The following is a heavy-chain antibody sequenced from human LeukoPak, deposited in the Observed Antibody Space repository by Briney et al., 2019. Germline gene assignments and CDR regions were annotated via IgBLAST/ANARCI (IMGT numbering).Heavy chain of an antibody. Sequence: PGGSLRLSCAASGFTFSTYAMGWVRQAPGKGLEWGSSIKGGGGDPFYADSVKGRFTISRDNSKNTLFLQLNSLRAEDSAVYYCARGGHDFNPFYWWGQGTLVTVSS. D-gene: IGHD2-21*02. CDR3: ARGGHDFNPFYW. V-gene: IGHV3-23*01. J-gene: IGHJ4*02. CDR2: IKGGGGDP. CDR1: GFTFSTYA.